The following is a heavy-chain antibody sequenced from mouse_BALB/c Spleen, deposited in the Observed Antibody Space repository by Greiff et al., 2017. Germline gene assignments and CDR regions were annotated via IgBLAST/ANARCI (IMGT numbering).Heavy chain of an antibody. J-gene: IGHJ3*01. CDR1: GFTFSSYT. Sequence: EVQGVESGGGLVQPGGSLKLSCAASGFTFSSYTMSWVRQTPEKRLEWVAYISNGGGSTYYPDTVKGRFTISRDNAKNTLYRQMSSLKSEDTAMYYCASLYAWCADWGQGALVTVSA. CDR3: ASLYAWCAD. V-gene: IGHV5-12-2*01. CDR2: ISNGGGST. D-gene: IGHD2-3*01.